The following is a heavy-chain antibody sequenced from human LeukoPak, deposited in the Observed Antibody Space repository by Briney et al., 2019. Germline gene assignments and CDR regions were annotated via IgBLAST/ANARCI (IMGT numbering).Heavy chain of an antibody. D-gene: IGHD6-13*01. Sequence: GASVKVSCKASGYTFTGYYMHWVRQAPGQGLEWMGWINPNSGGTNYAQKFQGRVTMTRDTSISTAYMELSRLRSDDTAVYYWAREAYSSSWYAGGYGFDYWGQGTLVTVSS. CDR1: GYTFTGYY. J-gene: IGHJ4*02. CDR2: INPNSGGT. V-gene: IGHV1-2*02. CDR3: AREAYSSSWYAGGYGFDY.